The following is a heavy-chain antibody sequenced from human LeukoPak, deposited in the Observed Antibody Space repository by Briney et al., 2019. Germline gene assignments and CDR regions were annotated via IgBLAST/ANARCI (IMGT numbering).Heavy chain of an antibody. CDR1: GYRFTSYW. J-gene: IGHJ4*02. D-gene: IGHD4-23*01. Sequence: GESLKISCKGSGYRFTSYWIGWVRQMPGKGLEWMGIIYPGDSDTRYNPSFQGQVTISADKSISAAYLQWSSLKASDTAMYYCARHTNDYGGYGDYWGQGTLVTVSS. CDR3: ARHTNDYGGYGDY. V-gene: IGHV5-51*01. CDR2: IYPGDSDT.